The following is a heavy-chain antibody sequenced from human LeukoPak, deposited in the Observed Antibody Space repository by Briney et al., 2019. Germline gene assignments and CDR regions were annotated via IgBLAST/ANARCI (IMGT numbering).Heavy chain of an antibody. CDR2: INPNSGGT. V-gene: IGHV1-2*04. D-gene: IGHD5-12*01. CDR1: GYTFTSYG. CDR3: ARGYSGYDFRDPPYAFDI. J-gene: IGHJ3*02. Sequence: GASVKVSCKASGYTFTSYGISWVRQAPGQGLEWMGWINPNSGGTNYAQKFQGWVTMTRDTSISTAYMELSRLRSDDTAVYYCARGYSGYDFRDPPYAFDIWGQGTMVTVSS.